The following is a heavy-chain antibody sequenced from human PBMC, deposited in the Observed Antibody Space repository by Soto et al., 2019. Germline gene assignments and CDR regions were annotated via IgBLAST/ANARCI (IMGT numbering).Heavy chain of an antibody. V-gene: IGHV4-30-2*01. CDR3: AREYCSGGSCYFDY. Sequence: PSETLSLTCAVSGGSISSGGYSWSWIRQPPGKGLEWIGYIYHSGSTYYNPSLKSRVTISVDRSKNQFSLKLSSVTAADTAVYYCAREYCSGGSCYFDYWGQGTLVPVSS. CDR2: IYHSGST. D-gene: IGHD2-15*01. CDR1: GGSISSGGYS. J-gene: IGHJ4*02.